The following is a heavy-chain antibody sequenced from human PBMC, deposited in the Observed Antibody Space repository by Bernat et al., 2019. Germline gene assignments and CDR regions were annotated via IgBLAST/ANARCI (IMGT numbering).Heavy chain of an antibody. D-gene: IGHD3-22*01. CDR3: ARGPHPSRGYYSSSYWFDP. Sequence: QVQLQQWGAGLLKPSETLSLTCAVYGGSFSGYYWSWIRQPPGKGLEWIGEINHSGSTNYNPSLKSRVTISVDTSKNQFALKLSSVTAADTAVYYCARGPHPSRGYYSSSYWFDPWGQGTLVTVSS. J-gene: IGHJ5*02. V-gene: IGHV4-34*01. CDR2: INHSGST. CDR1: GGSFSGYY.